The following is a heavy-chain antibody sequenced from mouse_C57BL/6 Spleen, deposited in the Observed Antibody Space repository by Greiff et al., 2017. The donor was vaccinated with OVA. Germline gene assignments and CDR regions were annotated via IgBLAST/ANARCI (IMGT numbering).Heavy chain of an antibody. CDR3: ARSYFDY. CDR2: IYPGDGDT. J-gene: IGHJ2*01. CDR1: GYAFSSSW. Sequence: VKLQESGPELVKPGASVKISCKASGYAFSSSWMNWVKQRPGKGLEWIGRIYPGDGDTNYNGKFKGKATLTADKSSSTAYMQLSSLTSEDSAVYFCARSYFDYWGQGTTLTVSS. V-gene: IGHV1-82*01.